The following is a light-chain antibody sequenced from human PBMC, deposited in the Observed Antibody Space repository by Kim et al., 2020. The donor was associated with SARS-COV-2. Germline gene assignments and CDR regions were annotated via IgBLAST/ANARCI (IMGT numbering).Light chain of an antibody. CDR3: SSYTSSSTVV. CDR2: DVV. V-gene: IGLV2-14*03. J-gene: IGLJ3*02. CDR1: STDVCDYNY. Sequence: GQSITISCKGTSTDVCDYNYVSWYLQHPGTAPKLIIYDVVRRPSGISSRFSASKSGNTASLTISGLQPEDEADYYCSSYTSSSTVVFGGGTQLTVL.